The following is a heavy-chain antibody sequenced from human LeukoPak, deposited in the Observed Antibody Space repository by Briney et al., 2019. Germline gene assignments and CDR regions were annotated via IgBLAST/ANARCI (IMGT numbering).Heavy chain of an antibody. D-gene: IGHD3-22*01. Sequence: ASVKVSCKASGYTFTDYYMHWVRQAPGQGLEWMGRINPNSGGTNYAQKFQGRVTMTRDTSISTAYMELSRLRSDDTAEYYCAIIYYYDSSNTGAFDTWGQGTMVTVSS. J-gene: IGHJ3*02. CDR1: GYTFTDYY. CDR2: INPNSGGT. V-gene: IGHV1-2*06. CDR3: AIIYYYDSSNTGAFDT.